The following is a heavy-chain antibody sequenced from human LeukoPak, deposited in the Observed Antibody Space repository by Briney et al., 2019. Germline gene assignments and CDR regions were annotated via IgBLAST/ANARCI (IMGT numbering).Heavy chain of an antibody. V-gene: IGHV3-23*01. CDR3: ARDMIRGSYNY. CDR1: GFTFSSYA. CDR2: ISGSGGST. Sequence: GGSLRVSCAASGFTFSSYAMSWVRQAPGNGLEWVSAISGSGGSTYYADSVKGRFTISRDNSKNTLYLQMNSLRAEDTAVYYCARDMIRGSYNYWGQGTLVTVSS. D-gene: IGHD1-26*01. J-gene: IGHJ4*02.